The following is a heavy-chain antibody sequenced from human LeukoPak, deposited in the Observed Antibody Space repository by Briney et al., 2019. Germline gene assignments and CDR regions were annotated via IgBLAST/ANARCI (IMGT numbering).Heavy chain of an antibody. J-gene: IGHJ4*02. CDR3: VKDFQNYDLDY. D-gene: IGHD3-3*01. CDR2: ISSHGGST. Sequence: GGSLRLFYSASGFTFSSYYMHWVRRAPAKGLVYVSAISSHGGSTYYADSVKGRFTISRDNSENTLYLQMSSLRAEDTVVYYCVKDFQNYDLDYWGQGTLVTVSS. CDR1: GFTFSSYY. V-gene: IGHV3-64D*06.